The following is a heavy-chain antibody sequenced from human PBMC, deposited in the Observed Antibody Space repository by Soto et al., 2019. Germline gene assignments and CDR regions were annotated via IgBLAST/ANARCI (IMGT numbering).Heavy chain of an antibody. CDR1: GFTFSSYW. Sequence: GGSLRLSCAASGFTFSSYWMHWVRQAPGKGLVWVSRINSDGSSTSYADSVKGRFTISRDNAKNTLYLQMNSLRAEDTAVYYCARDIRGVQLKPLGAGKDYWGQGTLVTVSS. CDR2: INSDGSST. CDR3: ARDIRGVQLKPLGAGKDY. D-gene: IGHD1-1*01. V-gene: IGHV3-74*01. J-gene: IGHJ4*02.